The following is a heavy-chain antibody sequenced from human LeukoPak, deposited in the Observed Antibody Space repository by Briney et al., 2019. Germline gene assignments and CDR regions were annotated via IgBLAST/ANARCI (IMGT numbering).Heavy chain of an antibody. Sequence: ASVTLSCTASGYTFTGYYMHWVRQAPGQGLEWMGWINPNSGGTNYAQKFQGRVTMTRDTSISTAYMELSRLRSDDTAVYYCARGSEWLRLTQTAGHETIDYWGQGTLVTVSS. V-gene: IGHV1-2*02. CDR1: GYTFTGYY. D-gene: IGHD5-12*01. CDR2: INPNSGGT. CDR3: ARGSEWLRLTQTAGHETIDY. J-gene: IGHJ4*02.